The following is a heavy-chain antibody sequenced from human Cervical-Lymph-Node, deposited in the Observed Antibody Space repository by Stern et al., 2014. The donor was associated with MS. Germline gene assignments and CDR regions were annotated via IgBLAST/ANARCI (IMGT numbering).Heavy chain of an antibody. Sequence: QVQLQQWGAGLLKPSETLSLTCAVYGGSFSGYYWSWIRQPPGKGLEWIGEINHSGSTNYNPSLKSRLTISVDTSKNQFSLKLGSVTAADTAVYYCARVGILNYYDSSGSQLNIPDYVDYWGQGTLVTVSS. CDR3: ARVGILNYYDSSGSQLNIPDYVDY. V-gene: IGHV4-34*01. J-gene: IGHJ4*02. D-gene: IGHD3-22*01. CDR2: INHSGST. CDR1: GGSFSGYY.